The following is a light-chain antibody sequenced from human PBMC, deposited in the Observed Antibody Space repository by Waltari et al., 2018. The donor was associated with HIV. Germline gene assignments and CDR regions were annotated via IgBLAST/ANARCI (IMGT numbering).Light chain of an antibody. J-gene: IGKJ4*01. Sequence: IVLTQSPGPLSLSPGERATLPCRASQSVTSSYLAWYQQKPGQAPRLLIYAASSRATGIPDRFSGSGSGTDFTLTISRLEPEDFAVYYCQQYDDSRALSFGGGTKVEI. V-gene: IGKV3-20*01. CDR3: QQYDDSRALS. CDR2: AAS. CDR1: QSVTSSY.